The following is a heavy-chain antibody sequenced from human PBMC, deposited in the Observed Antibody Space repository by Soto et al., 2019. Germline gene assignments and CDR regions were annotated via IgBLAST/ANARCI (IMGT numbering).Heavy chain of an antibody. CDR2: ISDGGST. J-gene: IGHJ6*02. CDR3: ARVGAIPGHYGMDV. CDR1: GGSIYTYY. D-gene: IGHD4-17*01. Sequence: PSETLSLTCNVSGGSIYTYYWNWIRQSPGKGLEWIGYISDGGSTNYNPSLKSRVTISVDTSKNQFSLKLSSVTAADTAVYYCARVGAIPGHYGMDVWGQGTTVTVSS. V-gene: IGHV4-59*01.